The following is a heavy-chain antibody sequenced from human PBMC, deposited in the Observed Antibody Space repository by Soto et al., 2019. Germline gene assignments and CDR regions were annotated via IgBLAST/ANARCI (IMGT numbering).Heavy chain of an antibody. CDR1: GVSITTTSYY. Sequence: PSETLSLTCTVSGVSITTTSYYWGWIRQPPGKGLEWIGSVYFSGTTCYNPSLKSRVTISVDTSKNHFSLRLSSVTAADTAIYYCARHGSYWGQGTLVTVSS. CDR3: ARHGSY. CDR2: VYFSGTT. V-gene: IGHV4-39*01. J-gene: IGHJ4*02.